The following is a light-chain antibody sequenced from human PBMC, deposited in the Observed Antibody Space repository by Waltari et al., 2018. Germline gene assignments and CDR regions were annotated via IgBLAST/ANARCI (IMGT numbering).Light chain of an antibody. J-gene: IGLJ2*01. V-gene: IGLV1-47*01. Sequence: QSVLSHPPSASGPPGQRVPISCPGTRSNIGSNYVYWYQHLPGMPPKLLLYRNNQRPPGVPDRFSSSKAGTSASLAIRELRSEDEADYYCGAWDDTLRFVFGGGTRLTVL. CDR3: GAWDDTLRFV. CDR2: RNN. CDR1: RSNIGSNY.